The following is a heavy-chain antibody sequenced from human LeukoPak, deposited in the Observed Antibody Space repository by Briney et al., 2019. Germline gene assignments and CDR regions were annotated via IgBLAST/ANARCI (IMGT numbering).Heavy chain of an antibody. CDR2: ISHRGST. V-gene: IGHV4-59*01. CDR3: ARGFEGVAGWFDP. Sequence: SETLSLTCAVSGGSISGYYWSWIRQPPGKAPEWIGYISHRGSTKYNLSLKSRVTMSVDTSKNQFSLKLTSVIAADTAIYYCARGFEGVAGWFDPWGQGTLVTVSS. J-gene: IGHJ5*02. D-gene: IGHD3-16*01. CDR1: GGSISGYY.